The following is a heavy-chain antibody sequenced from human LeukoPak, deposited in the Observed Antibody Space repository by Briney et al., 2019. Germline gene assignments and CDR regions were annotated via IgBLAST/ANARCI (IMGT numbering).Heavy chain of an antibody. CDR2: IWYDGSNK. Sequence: GRSLRLSCAASGFTFSSYGMHWVRQAPGKGLEWVAVIWYDGSNKYYADSVKGRFTISRDNSKNTLYLQMNSLRAEDTAVFYCARDDLRYFDWLGSYGMDVWGQGTTVTVSS. J-gene: IGHJ6*02. CDR1: GFTFSSYG. CDR3: ARDDLRYFDWLGSYGMDV. D-gene: IGHD3-9*01. V-gene: IGHV3-33*01.